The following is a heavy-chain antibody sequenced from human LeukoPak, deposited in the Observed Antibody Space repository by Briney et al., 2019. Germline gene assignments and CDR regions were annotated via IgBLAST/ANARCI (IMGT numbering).Heavy chain of an antibody. Sequence: PGGSLRLSCAASGFTFSDYYMSWIRQAPGKGLEWVSYISSSGSTIYYADSVKGRFTISRDNSKNTLYLQMNSLRAEDTAVYYCAKDPRGAPRDYWGQGTLVTVSS. V-gene: IGHV3-11*04. CDR3: AKDPRGAPRDY. J-gene: IGHJ4*02. CDR1: GFTFSDYY. CDR2: ISSSGSTI.